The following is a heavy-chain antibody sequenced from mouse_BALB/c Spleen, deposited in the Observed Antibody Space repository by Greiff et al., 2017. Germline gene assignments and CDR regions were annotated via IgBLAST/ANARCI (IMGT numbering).Heavy chain of an antibody. Sequence: DVKLVESGGGLVQPGGSRKLSCAASGFTFSSFGMHWVRQAPEKGLEWVAYISSGSSTIYYADTVKGRFTISRDNPKNTLFLQMTSLRSEDTAMYYCARGGEDYAMDYWGQGTSVTVSS. J-gene: IGHJ4*01. V-gene: IGHV5-17*02. CDR1: GFTFSSFG. D-gene: IGHD2-13*01. CDR2: ISSGSSTI. CDR3: ARGGEDYAMDY.